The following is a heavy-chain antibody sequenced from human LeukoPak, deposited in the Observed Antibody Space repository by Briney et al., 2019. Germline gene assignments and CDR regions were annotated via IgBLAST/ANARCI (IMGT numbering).Heavy chain of an antibody. CDR1: GFTFSSYS. Sequence: SGGSLRLSCAASGFTFSSYSMNWVRQAPGKGLVWVARINPGGSSITYADSVKGRFTISRDNAKNTLYLQMDSLRAEDTGVYYCARSNQADDYWGQGTLVTVSS. CDR3: ARSNQADDY. D-gene: IGHD1-14*01. CDR2: INPGGSSI. J-gene: IGHJ4*02. V-gene: IGHV3-74*01.